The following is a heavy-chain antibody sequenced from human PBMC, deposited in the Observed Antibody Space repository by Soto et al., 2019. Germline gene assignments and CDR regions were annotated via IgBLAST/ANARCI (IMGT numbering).Heavy chain of an antibody. V-gene: IGHV3-20*01. CDR3: ARDSDLGELSLHHDAFDI. CDR2: INWNGGST. Sequence: GGSLRLSCAASGFTFDDYGMSWVRQAPGKGLEWVSGINWNGGSTGYADSVKGRFTISRDNAKNSLYLQMNSLRAEDTALYHCARDSDLGELSLHHDAFDIWGQGTMVTVSS. J-gene: IGHJ3*02. D-gene: IGHD3-16*02. CDR1: GFTFDDYG.